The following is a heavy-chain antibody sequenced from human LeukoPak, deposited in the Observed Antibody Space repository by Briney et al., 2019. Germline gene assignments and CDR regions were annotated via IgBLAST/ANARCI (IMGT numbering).Heavy chain of an antibody. V-gene: IGHV3-21*01. CDR3: ARDQFSAATSNSYYFDY. CDR1: GFTFSSYT. J-gene: IGHJ4*02. CDR2: ISDGSNYI. D-gene: IGHD2-15*01. Sequence: GGSLRLSCAASGFTFSSYTMNWVRQAPGKGLEWVSSISDGSNYIYYADSVKGRFTISRDNAKNSLYLQMNSLRAEDTAVYYCARDQFSAATSNSYYFDYWGQGTLVTVSS.